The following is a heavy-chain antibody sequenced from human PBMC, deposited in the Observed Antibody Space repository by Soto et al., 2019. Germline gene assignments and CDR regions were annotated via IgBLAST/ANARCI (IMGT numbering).Heavy chain of an antibody. CDR1: GFTFSSYG. Sequence: QVQLVESGGGVVQPGRSLRLSCAASGFTFSSYGMHWVRQAPGKGLEWVALISYDGTNKYYADSVKGRFTISRDNFKNTLYLQMNSLRAEDTAVYYCAKERFGHLWLEDYGMDVWGLGTTVTVSS. J-gene: IGHJ6*02. V-gene: IGHV3-30*18. CDR3: AKERFGHLWLEDYGMDV. D-gene: IGHD5-18*01. CDR2: ISYDGTNK.